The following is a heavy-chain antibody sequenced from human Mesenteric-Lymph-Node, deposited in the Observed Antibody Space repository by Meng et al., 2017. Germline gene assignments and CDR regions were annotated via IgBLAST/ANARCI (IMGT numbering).Heavy chain of an antibody. CDR3: ARQSGYFDY. J-gene: IGHJ4*02. CDR1: GGSISSYY. V-gene: IGHV4-59*08. D-gene: IGHD3-10*01. CDR2: IYYSGST. Sequence: QGQLRGPGPGLVKPSETLPLPCTVSGGSISSYYWSWIRQPPGKGLEWIGHIYYSGSTNYNPSLKSRVTISVDTSKNQFSLKLSSVTATDTAVYYCARQSGYFDYWGQGALVTVSS.